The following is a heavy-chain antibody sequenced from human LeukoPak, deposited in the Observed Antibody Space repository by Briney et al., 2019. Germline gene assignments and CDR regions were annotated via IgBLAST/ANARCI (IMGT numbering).Heavy chain of an antibody. CDR1: GFTFSSYS. J-gene: IGHJ4*02. V-gene: IGHV3-48*02. D-gene: IGHD1-26*01. CDR2: IGGGSSTI. CDR3: ARGGSYVHY. Sequence: GGSLRLSCAASGFTFSSYSMNWVRQAPGKGLEWLSYIGGGSSTIFYADSVKGRFTISRDNAKNSLFLQMNSLRDEDTAVYYCARGGSYVHYWGQGTLVTVSS.